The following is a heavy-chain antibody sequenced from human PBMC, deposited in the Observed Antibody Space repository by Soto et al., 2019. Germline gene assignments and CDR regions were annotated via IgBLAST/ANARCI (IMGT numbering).Heavy chain of an antibody. CDR1: GFTFSSHG. J-gene: IGHJ1*01. V-gene: IGHV3-30*18. D-gene: IGHD3-22*01. Sequence: VQLVESGGGVVQPGMTLRLSCTASGFTFSSHGMHWVRQAPGKGLAWVAVVSFDGTNKNYADSVRGRFTISRDNSKNTLYLQMSSLRAEDTAVYYCANGDSSGFEYFQSWGQGTLVTVSS. CDR3: ANGDSSGFEYFQS. CDR2: VSFDGTNK.